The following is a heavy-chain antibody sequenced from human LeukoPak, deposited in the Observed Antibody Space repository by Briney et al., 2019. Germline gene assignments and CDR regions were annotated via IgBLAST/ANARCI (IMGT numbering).Heavy chain of an antibody. J-gene: IGHJ3*02. CDR2: IKQDGSEK. CDR3: ARDQSAAGTIYDAFDI. CDR1: GSTFSSYW. D-gene: IGHD6-13*01. Sequence: GGSLRLSCAASGSTFSSYWMSWVRQAPGKGLEWVANIKQDGSEKYYVDSVKGRFTISRDNAKNSLYLQMNSLRAEDTAVYYCARDQSAAGTIYDAFDIWGQGTMVTVSS. V-gene: IGHV3-7*01.